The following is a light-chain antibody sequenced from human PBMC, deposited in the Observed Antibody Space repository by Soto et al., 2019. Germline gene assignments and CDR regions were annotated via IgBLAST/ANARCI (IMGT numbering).Light chain of an antibody. CDR3: QQFSSYPLT. V-gene: IGKV3-15*01. J-gene: IGKJ4*01. CDR2: DAS. Sequence: ELVKTQSPATLSVSPGERATLSSRASQSVRRNLAWYQQKHGQAPRLXIYDASSRETGIPDRFSGGGSGTEFTLTISRLEPEDFAVYYCQQFSSYPLTFGGGTKVDIK. CDR1: QSVRRN.